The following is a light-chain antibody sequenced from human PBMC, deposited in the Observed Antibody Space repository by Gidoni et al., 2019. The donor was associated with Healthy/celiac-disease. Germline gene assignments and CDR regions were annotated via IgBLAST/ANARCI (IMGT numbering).Light chain of an antibody. J-gene: IGKJ3*01. CDR3: QQSYSTPFT. CDR1: QSISSY. V-gene: IGKV1-39*01. Sequence: DFQITQSPSSLSASVGDRGTISCRASQSISSYLNWYQQKPGKAPKLLIYAASSLQSGVPSRFSGSGSGTDFTLTISSLQTEDFATYYCQQSYSTPFTFXHXTKVDIK. CDR2: AAS.